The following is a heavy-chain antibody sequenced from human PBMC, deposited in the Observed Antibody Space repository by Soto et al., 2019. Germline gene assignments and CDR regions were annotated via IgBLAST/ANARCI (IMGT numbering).Heavy chain of an antibody. CDR3: ARDQTGRDVVAAARVYHYYMDV. D-gene: IGHD2-2*01. V-gene: IGHV3-74*01. CDR2: INSDGSST. CDR1: GFTFSSHW. J-gene: IGHJ6*03. Sequence: EVHLVESGGGLVQPGGSLRLSCAASGFTFSSHWMHWVRQAPGKGLVWVSRINSDGSSTSYADSVKGRFTISRDNAKNTLYLQMNSLRAEDTAVYYCARDQTGRDVVAAARVYHYYMDVWGKGTTVIVSS.